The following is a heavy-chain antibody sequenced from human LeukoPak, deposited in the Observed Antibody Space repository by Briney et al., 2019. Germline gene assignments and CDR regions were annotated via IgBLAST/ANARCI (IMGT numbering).Heavy chain of an antibody. CDR3: ARVDYGDYEGGAFDI. J-gene: IGHJ3*02. D-gene: IGHD4-17*01. CDR1: GGSISSGGYY. Sequence: SETLSLTCTVSGGSISSGGYYWSWIRQHPGKGLEWIGYIYYSGSTYYNPSLKSRVTISVDTSKNQFSLKLSSVTAADTAVYYCARVDYGDYEGGAFDIWGQGTMVTVSS. CDR2: IYYSGST. V-gene: IGHV4-61*08.